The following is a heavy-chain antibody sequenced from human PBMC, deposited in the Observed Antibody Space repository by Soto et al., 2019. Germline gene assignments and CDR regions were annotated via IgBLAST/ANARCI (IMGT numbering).Heavy chain of an antibody. V-gene: IGHV4-61*08. CDR3: ARDYYDVLTGYSYFDY. D-gene: IGHD3-9*01. Sequence: PSETLSLTCTVSGASVNSGGFYWSWIRQPPGKGLEWIGYVFYTGTTNYNPSLKSRVTISMDTSKNRFSLRLSSVTAADTALYYCARDYYDVLTGYSYFDYWGRGPLVTVSS. J-gene: IGHJ4*02. CDR2: VFYTGTT. CDR1: GASVNSGGFY.